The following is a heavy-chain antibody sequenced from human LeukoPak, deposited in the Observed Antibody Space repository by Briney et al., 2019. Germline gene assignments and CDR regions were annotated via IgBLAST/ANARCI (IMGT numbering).Heavy chain of an antibody. CDR2: INHSGST. CDR1: GGSFSGYY. CDR3: ASRRLGYCSGGSCYMFLFDY. J-gene: IGHJ4*02. Sequence: SETLSLTCAVYGGSFSGYYWSWIRQPPGKGPEWIGEINHSGSTNYNPSLKSRVTISVDTSKNQFSLKLSSVTAADTAVYYCASRRLGYCSGGSCYMFLFDYWGQGTLVTVSS. D-gene: IGHD2-15*01. V-gene: IGHV4-34*01.